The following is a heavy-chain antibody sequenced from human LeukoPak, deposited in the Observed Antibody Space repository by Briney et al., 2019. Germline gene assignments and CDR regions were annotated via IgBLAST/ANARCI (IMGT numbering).Heavy chain of an antibody. D-gene: IGHD2/OR15-2a*01. J-gene: IGHJ4*02. CDR3: ARQLGSTTNFDY. V-gene: IGHV4-59*08. CDR2: VYYRGST. Sequence: SETLSLTCTVSGGSINSYFWSWIRQPPGKGLEWIGYVYYRGSTNYNPSLKTRVTISLGTSKNQFSLMLSSVTAADTAVYYCARQLGSTTNFDYWGQETLVTVSS. CDR1: GGSINSYF.